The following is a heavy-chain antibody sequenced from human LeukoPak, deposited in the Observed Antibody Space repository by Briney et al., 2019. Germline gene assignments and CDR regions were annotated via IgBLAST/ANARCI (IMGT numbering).Heavy chain of an antibody. J-gene: IGHJ4*02. CDR2: IRYDGSNK. D-gene: IGHD6-19*01. CDR3: AKDRRYSSGWYNFDY. V-gene: IGHV3-30*02. Sequence: PGGSLRLSCAASGFTFSSYGMHWVRQAPGKGLERVACIRYDGSNKYYADSVKGRFTISRDNSKNTLYLQMNSLRAEDTAVYYCAKDRRYSSGWYNFDYWGLGTLVTVSS. CDR1: GFTFSSYG.